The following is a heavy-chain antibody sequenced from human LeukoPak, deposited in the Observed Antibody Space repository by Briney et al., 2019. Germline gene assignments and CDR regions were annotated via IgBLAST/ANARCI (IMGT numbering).Heavy chain of an antibody. CDR3: AREYGDEPGAFDI. V-gene: IGHV4-30-4*07. CDR1: GGSISSGGYS. CDR2: IYYSGST. Sequence: SQTLSLTCAVSGGSISSGGYSWSWIRQPPGKGLEWIGYIYYSGSTYYNPSLKSRVTISVDTSKNQFSLKLSSVTAADTAVYHCAREYGDEPGAFDIWGQGTMVTVSS. D-gene: IGHD4-17*01. J-gene: IGHJ3*02.